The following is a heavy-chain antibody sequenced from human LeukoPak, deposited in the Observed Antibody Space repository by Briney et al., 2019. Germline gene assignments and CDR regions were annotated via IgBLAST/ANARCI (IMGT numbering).Heavy chain of an antibody. J-gene: IGHJ6*02. CDR2: ISSSSSYI. V-gene: IGHV3-21*04. D-gene: IGHD2-8*01. CDR1: GFTFSSYS. Sequence: GGSLRLSCAASGFTFSSYSMNWVRQAPGKGLEWVSSISSSSSYIYYADSVKGRFTISRDNAKNSLYLQMNSLRAEDTALYYCAKGVRTYYYYYGMDVWGQGTTVTVSS. CDR3: AKGVRTYYYYYGMDV.